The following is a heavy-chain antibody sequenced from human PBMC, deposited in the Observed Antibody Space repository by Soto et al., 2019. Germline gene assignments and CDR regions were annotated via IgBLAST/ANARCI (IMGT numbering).Heavy chain of an antibody. D-gene: IGHD3-10*01. J-gene: IGHJ4*02. V-gene: IGHV3-21*01. Sequence: EVQLVESGGGLVKPGGSLRLSCAGSGFTFSSYSMYWVRQAPGKGLEGVSSISSSSSYIYYADSVKGRFTISRDNAKNSLYLQMNSLRADDTAVYYFASGVKGIDYCGQGSLVTVSS. CDR1: GFTFSSYS. CDR3: ASGVKGIDY. CDR2: ISSSSSYI.